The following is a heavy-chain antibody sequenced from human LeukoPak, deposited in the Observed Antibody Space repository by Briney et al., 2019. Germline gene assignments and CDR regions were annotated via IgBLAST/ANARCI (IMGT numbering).Heavy chain of an antibody. D-gene: IGHD2-8*01. CDR1: GFTFSSYA. CDR3: AKDYLYCTNGVCLLYYFDY. Sequence: GGSLRLSCAASGFTFSSYAMSWVRQAPGKGLEWVSAISGSGGSTYYADSVKGRFTISSDNSKNTLYLQMNSLRAEDTAVYYCAKDYLYCTNGVCLLYYFDYWGQGTLVTVSS. CDR2: ISGSGGST. J-gene: IGHJ4*02. V-gene: IGHV3-23*01.